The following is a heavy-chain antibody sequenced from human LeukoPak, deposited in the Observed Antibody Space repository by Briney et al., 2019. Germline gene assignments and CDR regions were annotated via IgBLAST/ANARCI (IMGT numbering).Heavy chain of an antibody. CDR2: IIPILGIA. V-gene: IGHV1-69*04. D-gene: IGHD5-18*01. Sequence: SVKVSCKASGGTFSSYAISWVRQAPGQGLEWMGRIIPILGIANYAQKFQGRVTITADKSTSTAYMELSSLRSEDTAVYYCARDARGYSYGYNYYYGMDVWGQGTTVTVSS. J-gene: IGHJ6*02. CDR3: ARDARGYSYGYNYYYGMDV. CDR1: GGTFSSYA.